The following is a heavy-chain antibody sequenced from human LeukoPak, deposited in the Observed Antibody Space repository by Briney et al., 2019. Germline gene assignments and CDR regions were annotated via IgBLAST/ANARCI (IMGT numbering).Heavy chain of an antibody. CDR2: ISYDGSNK. Sequence: GRSLRLSCAASGFTFSSYGMHWVRQAPGKGLEWVAVISYDGSNKYYADSVKGRFTTSRDNSKNTLYLQMNSLRAEDTAVYYCAKFVGIGTKSEFDYWGQGTLVTVSS. CDR1: GFTFSSYG. J-gene: IGHJ4*02. D-gene: IGHD3-3*02. V-gene: IGHV3-30*18. CDR3: AKFVGIGTKSEFDY.